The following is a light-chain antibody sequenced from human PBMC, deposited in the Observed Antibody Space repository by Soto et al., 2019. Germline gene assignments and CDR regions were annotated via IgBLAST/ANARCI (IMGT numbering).Light chain of an antibody. CDR3: QQYADLPPT. Sequence: DIQMTQSPSSLSASAGDRVTITCQASQDISKSLNWYQQRLGKAPKLLIYSASNLETGVPSRFSGSGSGTDFTFTISNLQPEDVATYYCQQYADLPPTCGGGTKVQIK. J-gene: IGKJ4*01. V-gene: IGKV1-33*01. CDR1: QDISKS. CDR2: SAS.